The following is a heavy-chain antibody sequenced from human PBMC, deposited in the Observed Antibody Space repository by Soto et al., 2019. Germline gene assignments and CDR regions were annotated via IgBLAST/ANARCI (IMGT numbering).Heavy chain of an antibody. Sequence: ASVKVSCKTSGYTFTNYAIHWVRQAPGQRLEWMGWIDTGNGNTRYSQKFQDRITITRDTSASTAYLELSSLRSEDTAVYYCARSGRGYCTRGVCHANNWVDPWGQGTLVTVSS. CDR1: GYTFTNYA. V-gene: IGHV1-3*04. J-gene: IGHJ5*02. D-gene: IGHD2-8*02. CDR2: IDTGNGNT. CDR3: ARSGRGYCTRGVCHANNWVDP.